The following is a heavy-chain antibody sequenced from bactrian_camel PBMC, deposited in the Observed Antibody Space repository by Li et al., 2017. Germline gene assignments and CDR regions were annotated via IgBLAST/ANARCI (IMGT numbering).Heavy chain of an antibody. Sequence: HVQLVESGGGSVESGGSLRLSCLASGDSVSRYCLGWFRQVPGKEREGIAAIDSKGNPSYRDSVEGRFTISQDNAKNTLYLQMNDLKPEDTAMYYCAAEDPRYSDPVFVYWGQGTQVTVS. V-gene: IGHV3S9*01. D-gene: IGHD4*01. CDR3: AAEDPRYSDPVFVY. CDR1: GDSVSRYC. CDR2: IDSKGNP. J-gene: IGHJ6*01.